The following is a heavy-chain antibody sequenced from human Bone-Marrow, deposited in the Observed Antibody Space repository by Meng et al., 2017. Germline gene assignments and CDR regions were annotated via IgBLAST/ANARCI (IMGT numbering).Heavy chain of an antibody. CDR2: TYYRSKWYN. Sequence: QQSGRGVGKPLTTLTLTGAISGDSVSSNSSAWNWIRQPPSRGLEWLGRTYYRSKWYNDYAVSVKSRITINPDTSKNQFSLQLNSVTPEDTAVYYCARVGAQLFDYWGQGTLVTVSS. CDR1: GDSVSSNSSA. D-gene: IGHD1-26*01. CDR3: ARVGAQLFDY. V-gene: IGHV6-1*01. J-gene: IGHJ4*02.